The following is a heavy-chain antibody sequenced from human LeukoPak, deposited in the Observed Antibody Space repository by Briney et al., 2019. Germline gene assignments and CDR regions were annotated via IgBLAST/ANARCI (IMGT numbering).Heavy chain of an antibody. Sequence: GGSLRLSCSASGFTFSTHSMHWVRPAPGKGMEYVSTISGSGGTTYYADSVKGRFTISRDNSKNSVYLQMSSLRAEDTAMYHCVKDLGGAWAFDIWGQGTMVTVSS. V-gene: IGHV3-64D*09. CDR2: ISGSGGTT. CDR1: GFTFSTHS. J-gene: IGHJ3*02. D-gene: IGHD1-26*01. CDR3: VKDLGGAWAFDI.